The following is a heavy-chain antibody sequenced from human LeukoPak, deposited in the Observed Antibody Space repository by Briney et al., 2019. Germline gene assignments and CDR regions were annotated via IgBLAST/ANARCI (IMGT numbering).Heavy chain of an antibody. D-gene: IGHD5-24*01. J-gene: IGHJ4*02. CDR2: IYYSGST. Sequence: SETLSLTCTVSGGSISSYYWSWIRQPPGEGLEWIGYIYYSGSTNYNPSLKSRVTISVDTSKNQFSLKLSSVTAADTAVYYCARYRLGRDGWDYWGQGTLVTVSS. V-gene: IGHV4-59*01. CDR3: ARYRLGRDGWDY. CDR1: GGSISSYY.